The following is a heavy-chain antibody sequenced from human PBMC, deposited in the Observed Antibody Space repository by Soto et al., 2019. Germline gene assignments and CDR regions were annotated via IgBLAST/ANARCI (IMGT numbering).Heavy chain of an antibody. CDR2: VRGDNGHT. D-gene: IGHD2-15*01. J-gene: IGHJ5*02. CDR1: GYTFTTHG. V-gene: IGHV1-18*01. Sequence: QVQLVQSGAEVKKPGASVKVSCKASGYTFTTHGISWVRQVPGQGLEWMGWVRGDNGHTNYAQSLQGRVTMTTDTSTNTAYMELRCLRSDDTAVYYWARDLGYCRSGTCYREWFDPWGQGTLVTVSS. CDR3: ARDLGYCRSGTCYREWFDP.